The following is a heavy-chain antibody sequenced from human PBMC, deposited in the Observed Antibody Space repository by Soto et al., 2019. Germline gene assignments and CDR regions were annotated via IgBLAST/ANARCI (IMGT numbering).Heavy chain of an antibody. CDR2: IKTDGSTT. CDR1: GFTFSSYW. CDR3: ARRPDAYNWADY. J-gene: IGHJ4*02. V-gene: IGHV3-74*01. D-gene: IGHD1-1*01. Sequence: PGGSLRLSCAASGFTFSSYWMHWVRQAPGKGLVWISRIKTDGSTTNYADSVKGRFTISRDNAKNTLFLQMNSLRAEDTAVYYCARRPDAYNWADYWGQGTLVTVSS.